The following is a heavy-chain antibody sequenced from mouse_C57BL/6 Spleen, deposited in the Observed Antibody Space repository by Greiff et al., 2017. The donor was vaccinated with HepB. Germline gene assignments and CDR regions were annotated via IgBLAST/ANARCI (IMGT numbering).Heavy chain of an antibody. CDR1: GYTFTSYW. J-gene: IGHJ4*01. Sequence: QVQLQQPGAELVMPGASVKLSCKASGYTFTSYWMHWVKQRPGQGLEWIGEIDPSDSYTNYNQKFKGKSTLTVDKSSSTAYMQLSSLPSEDSAVYYCARLLRDYAMDYWGQGTSVTVSS. D-gene: IGHD1-1*01. V-gene: IGHV1-69*01. CDR3: ARLLRDYAMDY. CDR2: IDPSDSYT.